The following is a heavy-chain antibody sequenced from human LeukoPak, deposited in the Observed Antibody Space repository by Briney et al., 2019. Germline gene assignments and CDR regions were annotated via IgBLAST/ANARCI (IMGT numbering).Heavy chain of an antibody. V-gene: IGHV3-7*01. CDR1: GFIFGDNW. D-gene: IGHD3-10*01. Sequence: GGSLTLSCVASGFIFGDNWMGWVRQAPGKGLEWVANINPHGTEKYYADSLEGRFSVSRDNAKNSVYLQMNRLRVEDAGFYYCGRWGVNAGLDYWGQGPLVTVPS. CDR3: GRWGVNAGLDY. CDR2: INPHGTEK. J-gene: IGHJ4*02.